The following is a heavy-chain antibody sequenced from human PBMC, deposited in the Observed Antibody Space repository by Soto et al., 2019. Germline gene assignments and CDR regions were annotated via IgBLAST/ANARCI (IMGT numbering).Heavy chain of an antibody. CDR3: AKDPGGLTLYGMDV. D-gene: IGHD3-10*01. J-gene: IGHJ6*02. V-gene: IGHV4-59*01. Sequence: SETLSLTCTVSGGSIISYYWSWILQPPGKGLEWIGYIYYSGSTNYNPSLKSRVSISIDPSNNLFSLKLSSVTAADTAVYYCAKDPGGLTLYGMDVWGQGTTVTVSS. CDR1: GGSIISYY. CDR2: IYYSGST.